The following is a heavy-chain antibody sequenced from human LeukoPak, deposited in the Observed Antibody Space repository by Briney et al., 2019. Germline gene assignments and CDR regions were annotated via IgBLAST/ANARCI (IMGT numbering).Heavy chain of an antibody. J-gene: IGHJ4*02. CDR2: ISYDGRNK. D-gene: IGHD5-24*01. V-gene: IGHV3-30*18. Sequence: GGSLRLSCAASGFTFSSYGMHWVRQAPGKGLEWVAVISYDGRNKYYADSVKGRFTISRDNSKNTLYLQMNSLRAEDTAVYYCAKDQGDGYDYGDYWGQGTLVTVSS. CDR1: GFTFSSYG. CDR3: AKDQGDGYDYGDY.